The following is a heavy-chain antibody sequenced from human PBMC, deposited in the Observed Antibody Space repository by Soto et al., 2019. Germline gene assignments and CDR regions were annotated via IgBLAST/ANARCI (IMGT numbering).Heavy chain of an antibody. CDR1: GGSISSSNW. CDR2: IYHSGST. CDR3: ARVWGMSYYDSSGYLNWFDP. D-gene: IGHD3-22*01. V-gene: IGHV4-4*02. J-gene: IGHJ5*02. Sequence: KPSETLSLTCAVSGGSISSSNWWSWVRQPPGKGLEWIGEIYHSGSTNYNPSLKSRVTISVDKSKNQFSLKLSSVTAADTAVYYCARVWGMSYYDSSGYLNWFDPWGQGTLVTVSS.